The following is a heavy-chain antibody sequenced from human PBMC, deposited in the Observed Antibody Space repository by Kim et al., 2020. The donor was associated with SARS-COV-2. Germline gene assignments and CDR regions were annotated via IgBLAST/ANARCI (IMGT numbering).Heavy chain of an antibody. J-gene: IGHJ4*02. CDR1: GFTFSSYG. CDR3: AKEGGCSGGSCYSVYDY. D-gene: IGHD2-15*01. V-gene: IGHV3-33*06. Sequence: GGSLRLSCAASGFTFSSYGMHWVRQAPGKGLEWVAVIWYDGSNKYYADSVKGRFTISRDNSKNTLYLQMNSLRAEDTAVYYCAKEGGCSGGSCYSVYDYWGQGTLVTVSS. CDR2: IWYDGSNK.